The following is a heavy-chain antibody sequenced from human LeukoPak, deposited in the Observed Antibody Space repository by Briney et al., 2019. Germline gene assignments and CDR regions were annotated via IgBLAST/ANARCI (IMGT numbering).Heavy chain of an antibody. CDR2: ISSSSSYI. D-gene: IGHD1-7*01. CDR3: ARDSGNYLDAFDI. J-gene: IGHJ3*02. V-gene: IGHV3-21*01. Sequence: GGSLRLSCAASGFTFSSYGMSWVRQAPGKGLEWVSSISSSSSYIYYADSVKGRFTISRDNAKNSLYLQMNSLRAEDTAVYYCARDSGNYLDAFDIWGQGTMVTVSS. CDR1: GFTFSSYG.